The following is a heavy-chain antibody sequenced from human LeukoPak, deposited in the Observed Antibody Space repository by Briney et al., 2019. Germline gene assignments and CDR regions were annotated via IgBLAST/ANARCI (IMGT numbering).Heavy chain of an antibody. CDR3: ARVYQPVGALGEENWFDP. J-gene: IGHJ5*02. D-gene: IGHD3-10*01. Sequence: GGSLRLSCAASGFTVSSNYMSWVRQAPGKGLEWVSDIYSGGSTYYAYSVKGRFTISRDNSKNTLYLQMNSLRAEDTAVYYCARVYQPVGALGEENWFDPWGQGTLVTVSS. CDR2: IYSGGST. CDR1: GFTVSSNY. V-gene: IGHV3-66*01.